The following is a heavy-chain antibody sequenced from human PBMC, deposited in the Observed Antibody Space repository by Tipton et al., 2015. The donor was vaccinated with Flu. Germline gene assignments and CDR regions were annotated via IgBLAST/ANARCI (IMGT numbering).Heavy chain of an antibody. V-gene: IGHV3-23*01. CDR1: GFSFSTYG. D-gene: IGHD1-26*01. J-gene: IGHJ4*02. CDR2: IDGSGVYT. CDR3: TKGGNSGNYCGY. Sequence: SLRLSCAASGFSFSTYGMSWVRQAPGKGLEWVSGIDGSGVYTYYADSVKGRFTISKDTPKNTLYLQMNSLRVEDTAVYYCTKGGNSGNYCGYWGQGTLVTVSS.